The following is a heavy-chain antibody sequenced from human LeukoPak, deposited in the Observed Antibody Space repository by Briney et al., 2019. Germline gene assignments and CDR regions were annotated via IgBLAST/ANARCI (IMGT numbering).Heavy chain of an antibody. CDR3: ATGRSIRYFDY. D-gene: IGHD3-9*01. CDR1: GGSFSGYY. J-gene: IGHJ4*02. CDR2: INHSGST. V-gene: IGHV4-34*01. Sequence: SETLSLTCAVYGGSFSGYYWSWIRQPPGKGLEWIGEINHSGSTNYNPSLKSRVTISIDTSKSQFSLKLTSATAADTAIYYCATGRSIRYFDYWGQGTLLSVSS.